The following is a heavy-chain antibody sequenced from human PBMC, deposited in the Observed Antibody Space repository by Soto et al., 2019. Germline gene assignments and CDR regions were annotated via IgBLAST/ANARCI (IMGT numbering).Heavy chain of an antibody. CDR2: LNNYGHT. Sequence: SETLSLTCTVSGGSISSYRWSWIRQPAGKGLEWIGRLNNYGHTHYNPSLKSRVTVSVDTSRNQFFLTLRSVSAADSAVYHCGREGGETWDYEASWGQGTPVTVSS. D-gene: IGHD1-7*01. J-gene: IGHJ5*02. CDR1: GGSISSYR. CDR3: GREGGETWDYEAS. V-gene: IGHV4-4*07.